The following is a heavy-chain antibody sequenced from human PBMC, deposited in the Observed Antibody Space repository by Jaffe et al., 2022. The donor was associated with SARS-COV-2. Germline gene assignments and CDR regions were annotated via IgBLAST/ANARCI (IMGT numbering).Heavy chain of an antibody. CDR2: ISSSGSTI. V-gene: IGHV3-48*03. CDR1: GFTFSSYE. CDR3: ARGAGSYSVAPDAFDI. J-gene: IGHJ3*02. D-gene: IGHD1-26*01. Sequence: EVQLVESGGGLVQPGGSLRLSCAASGFTFSSYEMNWVRQAPGKGLEWVSYISSSGSTIYYADSVKGRFTISRDNAKNSLYLQMNSLRAEDTAVYYCARGAGSYSVAPDAFDIWGQGTMVTVSS.